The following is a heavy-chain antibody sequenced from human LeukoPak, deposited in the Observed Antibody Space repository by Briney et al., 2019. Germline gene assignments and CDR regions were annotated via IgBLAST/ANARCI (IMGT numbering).Heavy chain of an antibody. CDR2: IYYSGST. Sequence: PSETLSLTCTVSGGSISSYYWSWIRQPPGKGLEWIGYIYYSGSTNYNPSLESRVTISVDTSKNQFSLRLTSVTAADTAVYYCVRTNPWDLTYYFDYWGQGTLVTVSS. D-gene: IGHD1-14*01. CDR1: GGSISSYY. J-gene: IGHJ4*02. V-gene: IGHV4-59*01. CDR3: VRTNPWDLTYYFDY.